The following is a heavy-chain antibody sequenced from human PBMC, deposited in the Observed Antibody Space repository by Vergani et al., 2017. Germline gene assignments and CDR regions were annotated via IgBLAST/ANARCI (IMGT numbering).Heavy chain of an antibody. CDR2: IYTSGST. Sequence: QVQLQESGPGLVKPSETLSLTCTVSGGSISSYYWSWIRQPAGKGLEWIGRIYTSGSTNYNPSLKSRVTMSVDTSKNQFSLTLSSVTAADTAVYYCARDLSGIAALGNWFDPWGQGTLVTVSS. D-gene: IGHD6-13*01. V-gene: IGHV4-4*07. CDR3: ARDLSGIAALGNWFDP. CDR1: GGSISSYY. J-gene: IGHJ5*02.